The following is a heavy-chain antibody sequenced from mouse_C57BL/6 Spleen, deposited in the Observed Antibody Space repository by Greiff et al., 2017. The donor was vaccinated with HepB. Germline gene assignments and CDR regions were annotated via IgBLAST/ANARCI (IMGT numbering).Heavy chain of an antibody. Sequence: QVQLKQSGPELVKPGASVKISCKASGYAFSSSWMNWVKQRPGKGLEWIGRIYPGDGDTNYNGKLKGKATLTADNSSSTAYMQLSRLTSEDSAVYFCAADGYYAMDYWGQGTSVTVSS. J-gene: IGHJ4*01. CDR2: IYPGDGDT. V-gene: IGHV1-82*01. CDR3: AADGYYAMDY. CDR1: GYAFSSSW. D-gene: IGHD2-3*01.